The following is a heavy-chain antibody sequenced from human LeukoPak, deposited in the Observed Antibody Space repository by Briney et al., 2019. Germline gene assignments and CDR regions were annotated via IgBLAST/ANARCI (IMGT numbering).Heavy chain of an antibody. J-gene: IGHJ4*02. CDR2: INGRGGST. CDR1: GFTFSNYA. Sequence: GGSLRLSCAASGFTFSNYAMSWVRQAPGKGLEWVSSINGRGGSTYYADSVKGRFTISRDNSKNTLYLQMNSLRAEDTAVYYCAKDGRNIVGALDYWGQGTLVTVSS. CDR3: AKDGRNIVGALDY. D-gene: IGHD1-26*01. V-gene: IGHV3-23*01.